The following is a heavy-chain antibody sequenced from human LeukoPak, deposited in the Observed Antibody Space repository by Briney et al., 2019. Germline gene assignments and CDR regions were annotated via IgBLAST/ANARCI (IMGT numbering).Heavy chain of an antibody. V-gene: IGHV1-2*02. Sequence: GASVKVSCKASGYTFTGYYMHWVRQAPGQGLEWMGWINPNSGGTNYAQKFQGRVTMTRDTSISTAYMELSRLRSDDTAVYYCARVLSDLEQFTFDYWGQGTLVTVSS. J-gene: IGHJ4*02. CDR1: GYTFTGYY. CDR3: ARVLSDLEQFTFDY. CDR2: INPNSGGT. D-gene: IGHD3-3*01.